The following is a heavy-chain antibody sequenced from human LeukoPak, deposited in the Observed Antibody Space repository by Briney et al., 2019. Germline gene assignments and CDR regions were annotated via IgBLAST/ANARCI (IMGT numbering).Heavy chain of an antibody. V-gene: IGHV4-59*11. CDR3: ARDRGEGIVGTFDY. Sequence: SETLSLTCTVSGDPISNHYWSWIRQPPGKGLVWIGYIFYSGNTHYNPSLKSRVTMSVDTSKNQFSQRLSSVTPADTAVYYCARDRGEGIVGTFDYWGQGTLVTVSS. D-gene: IGHD1-26*01. CDR2: IFYSGNT. CDR1: GDPISNHY. J-gene: IGHJ4*02.